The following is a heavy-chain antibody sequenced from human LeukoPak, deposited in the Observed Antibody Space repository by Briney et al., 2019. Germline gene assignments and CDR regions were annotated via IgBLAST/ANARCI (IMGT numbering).Heavy chain of an antibody. Sequence: PGGSLRLSCAASGFTFSSYSMNWVRQAPGKGLEWVSSISSSSSYIYYADSVKGRFTISRDNAKNSLYLQMNSLRAEDTAVYYCARDIRQGGSNIDYWGQGTLVTVSS. J-gene: IGHJ4*02. CDR3: ARDIRQGGSNIDY. CDR1: GFTFSSYS. D-gene: IGHD2-8*01. CDR2: ISSSSSYI. V-gene: IGHV3-21*01.